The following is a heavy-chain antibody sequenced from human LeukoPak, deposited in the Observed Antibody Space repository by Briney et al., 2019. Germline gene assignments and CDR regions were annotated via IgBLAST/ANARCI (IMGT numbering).Heavy chain of an antibody. CDR2: FYYSGTT. D-gene: IGHD3-22*01. CDR3: GRAKGGGSGFFDY. CDR1: DGSIRGYY. J-gene: IGHJ4*02. Sequence: PETLSLTCTVSDGSIRGYYWTWIRQPPGKGLEWIGYFYYSGTTNYNPSLKSRVAISLDTSKSQFSLKVNSVTAAETAVYYCGRAKGGGSGFFDYWGQGTLVTVSS. V-gene: IGHV4-59*01.